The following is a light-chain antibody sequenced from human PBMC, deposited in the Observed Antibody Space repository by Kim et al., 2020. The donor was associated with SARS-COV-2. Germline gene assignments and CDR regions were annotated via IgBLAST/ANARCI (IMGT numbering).Light chain of an antibody. CDR2: TND. J-gene: IGLJ1*01. Sequence: GQWVTISCSGNRSDIGSKDEGWYQQHPGTAPKHLIHTNDQRPSGVPDRFSGSKSGTSASLAISGLRSEDEADYYCAAWDDSLSGRVFGTGTKVTVL. CDR1: RSDIGSKD. CDR3: AAWDDSLSGRV. V-gene: IGLV1-47*01.